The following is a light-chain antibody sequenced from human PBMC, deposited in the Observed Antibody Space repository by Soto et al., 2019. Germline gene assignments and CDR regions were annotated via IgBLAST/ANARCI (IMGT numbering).Light chain of an antibody. Sequence: EIVLTQFPGTLSLSPGERATLSCRASQSVSSSYLAWYQQKPGQAPRLLIYGASSRATGIPDRFSGSGSGTDFTLTISRLEPADFAVYYCQQYDSSRWTFGQGTKVEIK. V-gene: IGKV3-20*01. CDR3: QQYDSSRWT. CDR2: GAS. CDR1: QSVSSSY. J-gene: IGKJ1*01.